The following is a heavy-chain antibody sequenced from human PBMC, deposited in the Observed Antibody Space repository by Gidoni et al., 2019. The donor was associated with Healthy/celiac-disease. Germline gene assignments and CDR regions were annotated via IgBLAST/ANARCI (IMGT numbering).Heavy chain of an antibody. CDR2: INHSGST. CDR1: GGSFSGSY. D-gene: IGHD2-15*01. CDR3: ARFVGYCSGGSCYGTGLYYYYGMDV. Sequence: QVQLQQWGAGLLKPSETLSLTCAVSGGSFSGSYWSWIRRPPGKGLEWIGEINHSGSTNYNPSLKSRVTISVDTSKNQFSLKLSSVTAADTAVYYCARFVGYCSGGSCYGTGLYYYYGMDVWGQGTTVTVSS. V-gene: IGHV4-34*01. J-gene: IGHJ6*02.